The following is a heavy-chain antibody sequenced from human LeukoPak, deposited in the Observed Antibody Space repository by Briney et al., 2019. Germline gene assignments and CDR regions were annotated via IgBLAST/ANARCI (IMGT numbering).Heavy chain of an antibody. CDR1: GGSFSGYY. V-gene: IGHV4-34*01. CDR2: INHSGIT. J-gene: IGHJ4*02. CDR3: SRGLSDVY. Sequence: PSETLSLTGGVYGGSFSGYYWTWIRQPPGKGLEWIGEINHSGITNYNPSLKSRVTISIDTSKSQFSLKLNSVTAADTAVYYCSRGLSDVYWGQGTLVTVSS.